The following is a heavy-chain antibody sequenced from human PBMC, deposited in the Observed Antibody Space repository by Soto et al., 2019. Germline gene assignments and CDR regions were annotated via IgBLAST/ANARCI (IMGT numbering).Heavy chain of an antibody. D-gene: IGHD6-13*01. V-gene: IGHV4-4*02. J-gene: IGHJ4*02. CDR3: AFPATADFDY. Sequence: QVQLQESGPGLVKPSGTLSLTCAVSGGSISSTNWWTWVRQSPGRGLEWIGEIYHSGTTNYSPSLMSRVNIAVDMSTNHLSLTLITVTAADTAVYYCAFPATADFDYWGKGILVTVSS. CDR2: IYHSGTT. CDR1: GGSISSTNW.